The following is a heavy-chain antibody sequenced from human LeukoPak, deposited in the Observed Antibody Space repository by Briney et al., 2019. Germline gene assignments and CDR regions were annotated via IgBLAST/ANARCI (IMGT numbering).Heavy chain of an antibody. CDR2: FYYTTNP. Sequence: AETLSLTCSVSGGSIRDHFWSWIRLSPGKGLEWIGNFYYTTNPNYNPSLARRVTISVDTSKAQLSLKLKSVTAADTAVYYCARDRDYFDAWGQGTRVTVSS. CDR1: GGSIRDHF. CDR3: ARDRDYFDA. D-gene: IGHD4-17*01. J-gene: IGHJ5*02. V-gene: IGHV4-59*11.